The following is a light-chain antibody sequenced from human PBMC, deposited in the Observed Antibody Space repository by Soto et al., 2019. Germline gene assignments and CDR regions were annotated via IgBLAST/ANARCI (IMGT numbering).Light chain of an antibody. J-gene: IGKJ1*01. CDR2: GAS. Sequence: DIQMTQSPSSLSASVGDRVTITCRASQGISNYLAWYQQKAGKAPKLLIYGASTLQSGVPLRFSGSGYGTDFTLPISSLQPEDVATYYCQKYNSAPRTFGQGTKVEIK. CDR3: QKYNSAPRT. V-gene: IGKV1-27*01. CDR1: QGISNY.